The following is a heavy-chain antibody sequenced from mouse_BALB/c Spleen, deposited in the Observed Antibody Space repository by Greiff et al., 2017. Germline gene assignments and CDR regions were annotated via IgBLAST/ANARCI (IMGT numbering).Heavy chain of an antibody. D-gene: IGHD1-1*01. CDR1: GYSITSDYA. CDR2: ISYSGST. Sequence: EVQGVESGPGLVKPSQSLSLTCTVTGYSITSDYAWNWIRQFPGNKLEWMGYISYSGSTSYNPSLKSRISITRDTSKNQFFLQLNSVTTEDTATYYCARRDYYGSSYEGDYWGQGTTLTVSS. CDR3: ARRDYYGSSYEGDY. J-gene: IGHJ2*01. V-gene: IGHV3-2*02.